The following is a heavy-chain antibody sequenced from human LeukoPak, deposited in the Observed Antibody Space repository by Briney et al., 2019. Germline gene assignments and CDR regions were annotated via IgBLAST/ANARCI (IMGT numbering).Heavy chain of an antibody. CDR3: ARSDRRDWVFDY. CDR2: ISSTSSTI. V-gene: IGHV3-48*04. D-gene: IGHD3-9*01. Sequence: GGSLRLSCVASGFTFSSFSKGWVRQAPGKGLEWVSYISSTSSTIYYADSVKGRFTISRDNAKNSLYLQMNSLRAEDTAVYYCARSDRRDWVFDYWGQGTLVTVSS. CDR1: GFTFSSFS. J-gene: IGHJ4*02.